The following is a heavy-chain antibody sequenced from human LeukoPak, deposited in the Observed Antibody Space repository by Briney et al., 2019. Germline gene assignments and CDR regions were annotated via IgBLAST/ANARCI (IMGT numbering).Heavy chain of an antibody. D-gene: IGHD3-10*01. J-gene: IGHJ3*02. CDR3: AKDLWFGELPLDAFDI. CDR1: GFTFSSYG. CDR2: ISYDGSNK. V-gene: IGHV3-30*18. Sequence: GGSLRPSCATSGFTFSSYGMHWVRQAPGKGLEWVAVISYDGSNKYYADSVKGRFTISRDNSKNTLYLQMNSLRAEDTAVYYCAKDLWFGELPLDAFDIWGQGTMVTVSS.